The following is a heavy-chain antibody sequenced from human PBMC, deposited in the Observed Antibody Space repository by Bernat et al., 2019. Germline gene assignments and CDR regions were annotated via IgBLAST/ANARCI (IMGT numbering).Heavy chain of an antibody. D-gene: IGHD5-18*01. V-gene: IGHV3-7*03. CDR1: GFTFSSYW. CDR3: ARSLSDTATLPHYYYGMDV. Sequence: EVQLVESGGGLVQPGGSLRLSCAASGFTFSSYWMSWVRQAPGKGLEWVANIKQDVSEKYYVDSVKGRFTISRDNAKNSLYLQMNSLRAEDTAVYYCARSLSDTATLPHYYYGMDVWGQGTTVTVSS. J-gene: IGHJ6*02. CDR2: IKQDVSEK.